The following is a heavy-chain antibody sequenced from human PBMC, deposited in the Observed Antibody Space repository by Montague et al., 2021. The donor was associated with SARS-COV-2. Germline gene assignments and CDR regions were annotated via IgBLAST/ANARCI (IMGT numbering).Heavy chain of an antibody. D-gene: IGHD5-18*01. CDR1: GGSISSYY. CDR3: ACGPDGYYHPSALFDY. V-gene: IGHV4-59*12. J-gene: IGHJ4*02. Sequence: SETLSLTCTVSGGSISSYYWSWIRQPPGKGLEWIGDINHSGSTNYNPSLKSRVTISVDTSKNQLSLKLTSVTAADTAVYYCACGPDGYYHPSALFDYWGQGTLVTVSS. CDR2: INHSGST.